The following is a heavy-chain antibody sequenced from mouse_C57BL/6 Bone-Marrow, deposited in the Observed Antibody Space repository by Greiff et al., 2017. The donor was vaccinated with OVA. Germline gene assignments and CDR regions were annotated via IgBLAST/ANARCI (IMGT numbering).Heavy chain of an antibody. CDR1: GFTFSDAW. CDR2: IRTTANNPAT. D-gene: IGHD2-12*01. J-gene: IGHJ4*01. V-gene: IGHV6-6*01. Sequence: EVKVEESGGGLVQPGGSMKLSCAASGFTFSDAWMDWVRQSPVTGLELVAEIRTTANNPATYYAESVKGRFTISRDESEDNVYLQMYRLRAKDTGNYYGTDYYRPYCAMDYWGQGTSVTVSA. CDR3: TDYYRPYCAMDY.